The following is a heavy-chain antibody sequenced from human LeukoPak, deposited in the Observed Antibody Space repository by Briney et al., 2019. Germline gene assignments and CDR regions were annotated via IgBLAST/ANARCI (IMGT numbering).Heavy chain of an antibody. V-gene: IGHV3-53*01. CDR3: ARHGSGSELFDY. Sequence: GGSLRLSCAASGFIVSSNYMSWVRQAPGKGLEWVSVIYSGGSTYYADSVKGRFTISRDTSKNTLYLQMNSLRAEDTAVYYCARHGSGSELFDYWGQGTPVTVSS. D-gene: IGHD3-10*01. J-gene: IGHJ4*02. CDR2: IYSGGST. CDR1: GFIVSSNY.